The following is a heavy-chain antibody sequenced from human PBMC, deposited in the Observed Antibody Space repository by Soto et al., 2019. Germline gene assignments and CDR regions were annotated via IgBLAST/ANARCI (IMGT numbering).Heavy chain of an antibody. D-gene: IGHD4-4*01. CDR2: IIPFIGTA. J-gene: IGHJ6*02. CDR3: ARVVMTTVPESYYYGMDV. Sequence: SVKVSCRASVGTFSCYAISWVRQAPGQGLEWMGRIIPFIGTANYAQKFQGRVTITADESTSTAYMELTSLRSEDTAVYYCARVVMTTVPESYYYGMDVWGQGSTVTVSS. CDR1: VGTFSCYA. V-gene: IGHV1-69*11.